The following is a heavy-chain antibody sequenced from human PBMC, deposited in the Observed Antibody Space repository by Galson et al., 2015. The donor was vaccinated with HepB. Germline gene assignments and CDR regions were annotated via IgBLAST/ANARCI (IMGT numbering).Heavy chain of an antibody. Sequence: SVKVSCKASGGTFSSYTISWVRQAPGQGLEWMGRIIPIPGIANYAQKFQGRVTSTADKSTSTAYMELSSLRSEDTAVYYCARGDYDILTGYQMSDYWGQGTLVTVSS. J-gene: IGHJ4*02. CDR2: IIPIPGIA. V-gene: IGHV1-69*02. CDR1: GGTFSSYT. CDR3: ARGDYDILTGYQMSDY. D-gene: IGHD3-9*01.